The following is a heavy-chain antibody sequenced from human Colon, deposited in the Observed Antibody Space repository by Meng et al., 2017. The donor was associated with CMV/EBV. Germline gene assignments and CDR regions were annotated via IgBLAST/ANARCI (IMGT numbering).Heavy chain of an antibody. Sequence: QVQLVQAGVEVRKPGASVKVSCKASGYSFPGYYIHWVRQAPGQGLEWMGWMDPTTGRTDYAQKFQGTVTMTRDTSISTAYLELSRLTSDDTAVYYCASHSSYVWGSHHWGQDTLVTASS. J-gene: IGHJ1*01. D-gene: IGHD3-16*01. V-gene: IGHV1-2*02. CDR3: ASHSSYVWGSHH. CDR1: GYSFPGYY. CDR2: MDPTTGRT.